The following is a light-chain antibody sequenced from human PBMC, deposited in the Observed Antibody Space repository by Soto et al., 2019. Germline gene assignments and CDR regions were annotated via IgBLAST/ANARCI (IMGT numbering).Light chain of an antibody. CDR1: TSDFGFYNY. CDR2: EVT. Sequence: LTQPASVSGSPGQSITISCTGTTSDFGFYNYVSWYQHHPGKAPKLLIYEVTNRHSGVSNRFSGSKSGNTASLTISGLQAEDEADYYCSSYTSSTDYVFGTGTKLTVL. J-gene: IGLJ1*01. V-gene: IGLV2-14*01. CDR3: SSYTSSTDYV.